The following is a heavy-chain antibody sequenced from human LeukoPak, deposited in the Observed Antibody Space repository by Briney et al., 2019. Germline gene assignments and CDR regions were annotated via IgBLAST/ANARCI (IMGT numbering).Heavy chain of an antibody. V-gene: IGHV4-61*02. CDR1: GDSTSSGDYY. CDR2: ISSSGST. CDR3: ARGPYSYDSSGAFDI. D-gene: IGHD3-22*01. Sequence: SETLSLTCTVSGDSTSSGDYYWSWIRQPAGKGLEWIGRISSSGSTNYNPSLKSRVTISVDTSKNQFSLKLSSVTAADTAVYFCARGPYSYDSSGAFDIWGQGTMVTVSS. J-gene: IGHJ3*02.